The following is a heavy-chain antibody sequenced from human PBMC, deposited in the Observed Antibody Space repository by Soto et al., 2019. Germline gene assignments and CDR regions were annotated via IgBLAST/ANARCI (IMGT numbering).Heavy chain of an antibody. J-gene: IGHJ5*01. CDR2: LYNTGST. V-gene: IGHV4-59*08. D-gene: IGHD3-10*01. CDR1: GASISRYY. CDR3: ARWSGNGVWSFVS. Sequence: SETLSLTCTVSGASISRYYWSWIRQSPGKGLEWIGYLYNTGSTIYNPSLKSRVTISVDTSKNQFSLKLSSVTAADTAVYYCARWSGNGVWSFVSWGQGTLVTVSS.